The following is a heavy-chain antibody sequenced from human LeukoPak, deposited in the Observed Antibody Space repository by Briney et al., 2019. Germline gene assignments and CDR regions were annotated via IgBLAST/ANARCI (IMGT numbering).Heavy chain of an antibody. CDR1: GFTFSNYN. V-gene: IGHV3-21*01. J-gene: IGHJ4*02. CDR3: ARDSQAVGTDFDY. D-gene: IGHD6-13*01. CDR2: ISSSSSYI. Sequence: GGSLRLSCAASGFTFSNYNMSWVRQAPGKGLEWVSSISSSSSYITYADSVKGRFTISRDNAKNSLYLLMHSLRAEDTAVYYCARDSQAVGTDFDYWGQGTLVTVSS.